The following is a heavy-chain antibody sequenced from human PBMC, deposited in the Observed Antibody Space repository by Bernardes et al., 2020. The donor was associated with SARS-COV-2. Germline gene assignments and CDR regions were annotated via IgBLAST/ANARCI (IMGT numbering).Heavy chain of an antibody. D-gene: IGHD6-13*01. CDR1: GFTFDDYA. CDR2: ISWNSGSI. J-gene: IGHJ6*02. V-gene: IGHV3-9*01. CDR3: ATTIAAAGSYYYGMDV. Sequence: GGSLRLSCAASGFTFDDYAMHWVRQAPGKGLEWVSGISWNSGSIGYADSVKGRFTISRDNAKNSLYLQMNSLRAEDTALYYCATTIAAAGSYYYGMDVWGQGTTVTVSS.